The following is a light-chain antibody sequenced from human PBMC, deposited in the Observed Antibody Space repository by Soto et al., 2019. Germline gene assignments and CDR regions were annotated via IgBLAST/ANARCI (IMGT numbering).Light chain of an antibody. CDR1: QSISSW. CDR3: QQYNSYSPET. Sequence: DIQMTQSPSTLSASVGDRVTITCRASQSISSWLAWYQQKPGKAPKLLIYKAPSLESGVPSRFSGSGSGTEFTLTISSLQPDDFATYYCQQYNSYSPETFGQGTKVEIK. V-gene: IGKV1-5*03. J-gene: IGKJ1*01. CDR2: KAP.